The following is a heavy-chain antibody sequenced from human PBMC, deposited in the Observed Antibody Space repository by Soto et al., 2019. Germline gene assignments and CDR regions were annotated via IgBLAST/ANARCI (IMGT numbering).Heavy chain of an antibody. J-gene: IGHJ4*02. CDR3: ARSDGRDGYNYCDY. CDR1: GFTFSRYA. V-gene: IGHV3-23*01. CDR2: IDPSGGST. D-gene: IGHD5-12*01. Sequence: HPGGSLRLSCAASGFTFSRYAMIWVRQAPGKGLEWVSGIDPSGGSTHYADSAKGRFTISRDNSKNTLYLQMNSLRAEDTAVYYCARSDGRDGYNYCDYWGQGTLVTVSS.